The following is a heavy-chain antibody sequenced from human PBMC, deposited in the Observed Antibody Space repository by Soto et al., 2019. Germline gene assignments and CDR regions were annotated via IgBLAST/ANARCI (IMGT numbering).Heavy chain of an antibody. CDR1: GFTFSSYA. CDR2: ISYDGSNK. D-gene: IGHD2-15*01. CDR3: TRMGLLHGLLV. Sequence: QVQVVESGGGVVQPGRSLRLSCAASGFTFSSYAMHCVRQAPGKGLEWVALISYDGSNKYYADSVKGRFAISRDNSKNTLYLQMNSLSAVDTAGYYCTRMGLLHGLLVWGQGNTVIVSS. V-gene: IGHV3-30*09. J-gene: IGHJ6*02.